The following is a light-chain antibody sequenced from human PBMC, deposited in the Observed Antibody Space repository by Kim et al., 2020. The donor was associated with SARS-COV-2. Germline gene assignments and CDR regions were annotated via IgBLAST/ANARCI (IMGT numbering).Light chain of an antibody. V-gene: IGKV3-15*01. Sequence: IVMTQSPATLSVSPGERATLSCRASQSVSSDLAWYQQKPGQAPRLLIYGASTRATGIPARFSGSGSGTEFTLTISSLQSVDFAVYYCQQYNNWPRTFGQGTKVDIK. J-gene: IGKJ1*01. CDR1: QSVSSD. CDR2: GAS. CDR3: QQYNNWPRT.